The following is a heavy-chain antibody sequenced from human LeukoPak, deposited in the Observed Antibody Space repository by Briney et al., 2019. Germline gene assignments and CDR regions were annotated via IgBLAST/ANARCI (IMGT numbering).Heavy chain of an antibody. CDR2: VNIDGKTT. Sequence: PGGSLRISCAASGFTFSNSWMHWVRQAPGKGLVWVSRVNIDGKTTTYADSVKGRFTISRDNAKNTLYLQMNSLRAEDTAVYYCARAPWDTSGYTDWGQGTLVTVSS. CDR3: ARAPWDTSGYTD. D-gene: IGHD3-22*01. J-gene: IGHJ4*02. V-gene: IGHV3-74*01. CDR1: GFTFSNSW.